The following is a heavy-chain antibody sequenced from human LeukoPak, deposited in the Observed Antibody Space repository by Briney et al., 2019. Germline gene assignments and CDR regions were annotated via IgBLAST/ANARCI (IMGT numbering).Heavy chain of an antibody. D-gene: IGHD2-8*01. CDR1: GFTFSSYG. V-gene: IGHV3-30*02. CDR2: IRYDGSNK. Sequence: GGSLRLSCAASGFTFSSYGMHWVRQAPGKGLEWVAFIRYDGSNKYYADSVKGRFTISRDNAKNSLYLQMNSLRAEDTAVYYCTCDLDRTDGLWGQGTMVTVSS. J-gene: IGHJ3*01. CDR3: TCDLDRTDGL.